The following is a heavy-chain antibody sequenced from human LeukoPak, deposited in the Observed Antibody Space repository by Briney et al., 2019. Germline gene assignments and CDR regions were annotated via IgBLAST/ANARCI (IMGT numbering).Heavy chain of an antibody. Sequence: SVKVSCKASGGTFSSYAISWVRQAPGQGLEWMGGIIPIFGTANYAQKFQGRVTITADGSTSTAYMELSSLRSEDTAVYYCASTPTYYYDSSGYYYFDYWGQGTLVTVSS. CDR3: ASTPTYYYDSSGYYYFDY. D-gene: IGHD3-22*01. CDR1: GGTFSSYA. V-gene: IGHV1-69*13. J-gene: IGHJ4*02. CDR2: IIPIFGTA.